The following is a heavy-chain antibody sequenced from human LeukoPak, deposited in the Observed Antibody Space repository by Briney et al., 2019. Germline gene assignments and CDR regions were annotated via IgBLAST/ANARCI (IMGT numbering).Heavy chain of an antibody. V-gene: IGHV1-69*06. Sequence: GASVKVSCTTSGGTFSGYAISWVRQAPGQGLEWMGGIIPIFGTANYAQKFQGRVTITADKSTSTSYMELSSLRSEDTAVYYCARDGADYYYYYYMGVWGKGTTVTVSS. D-gene: IGHD1-26*01. CDR2: IIPIFGTA. J-gene: IGHJ6*03. CDR1: GGTFSGYA. CDR3: ARDGADYYYYYYMGV.